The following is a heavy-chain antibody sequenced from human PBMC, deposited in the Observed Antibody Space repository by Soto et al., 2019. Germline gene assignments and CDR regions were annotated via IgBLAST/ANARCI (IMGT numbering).Heavy chain of an antibody. CDR2: INQDGSEK. J-gene: IGHJ6*02. D-gene: IGHD3-9*01. Sequence: PGGSLRLSCAASGFTFRSYWMTWVRQAPGKGLVWVANINQDGSEKHYVDSVKGRFTISRDNSKNTLYLQMNSLRAEDTAVYYCARDLVQRYFDWLLSTYYYYGMDVWGQGTTVTVSS. CDR3: ARDLVQRYFDWLLSTYYYYGMDV. CDR1: GFTFRSYW. V-gene: IGHV3-7*01.